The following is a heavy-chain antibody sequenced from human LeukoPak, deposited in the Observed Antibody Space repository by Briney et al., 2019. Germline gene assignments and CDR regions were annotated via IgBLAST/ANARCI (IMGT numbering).Heavy chain of an antibody. V-gene: IGHV1-24*01. D-gene: IGHD1-26*01. CDR1: GYTPTELS. Sequence: ASVKVFCKVSGYTPTELSMHWVRQAPGEGLEWMGGFDPEDGETIYAQKFQGRVTMTEDTSTDTAYMELSSLRSEDTAVYYCATDRRAGGSYLGGYWGQGTLVTVSS. CDR3: ATDRRAGGSYLGGY. CDR2: FDPEDGET. J-gene: IGHJ4*02.